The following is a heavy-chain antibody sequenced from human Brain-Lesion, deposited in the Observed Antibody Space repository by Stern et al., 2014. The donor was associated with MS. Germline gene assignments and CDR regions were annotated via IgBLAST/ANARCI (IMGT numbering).Heavy chain of an antibody. CDR3: ARSPATPSGYDRFDY. CDR2: IFPRASNT. CDR1: GYLFDDYW. Sequence: EVQLVESGAEVKKPGESLKISCEASGYLFDDYWIGWVRQMSGRGLELVAIIFPRASNTRYSPSLQGQVTISADQSIRTAYLQWSALKPSDTAMYYCARSPATPSGYDRFDYWGQGALVTVSS. J-gene: IGHJ4*02. D-gene: IGHD5-12*01. V-gene: IGHV5-51*03.